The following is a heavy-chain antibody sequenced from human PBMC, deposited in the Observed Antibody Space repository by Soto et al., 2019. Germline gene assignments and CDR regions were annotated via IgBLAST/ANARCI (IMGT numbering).Heavy chain of an antibody. Sequence: GASVKVSCKASGYTFTSYGIGWLRQAPGEGLEWMGWISAYNGNTNYAQKLQGRVTMTTDTSTSTAYMELRSLRSDDTAVYYCARDGPMDRAFDIWGQGTMVTVSS. D-gene: IGHD3-10*01. CDR3: ARDGPMDRAFDI. V-gene: IGHV1-18*01. J-gene: IGHJ3*02. CDR2: ISAYNGNT. CDR1: GYTFTSYG.